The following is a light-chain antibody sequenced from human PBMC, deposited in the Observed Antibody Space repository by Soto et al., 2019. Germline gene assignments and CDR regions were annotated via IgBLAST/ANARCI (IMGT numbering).Light chain of an antibody. CDR3: SSYAGSNNFV. V-gene: IGLV2-8*01. CDR1: SSDVGGYNY. CDR2: EVS. Sequence: QFVLTPPPSTSWSPGQSVTISCTGTSSDVGGYNYVSWYQQHPGKAPKLMIYEVSKRPSGVPDRFSGSKSGNTASLTVSGLQAEDEADYYCSSYAGSNNFVFGTGTKVTVL. J-gene: IGLJ1*01.